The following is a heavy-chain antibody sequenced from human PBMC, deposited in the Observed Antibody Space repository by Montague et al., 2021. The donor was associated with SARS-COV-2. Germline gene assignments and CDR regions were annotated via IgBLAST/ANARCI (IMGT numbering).Heavy chain of an antibody. CDR2: IYSGGSST. J-gene: IGHJ5*02. CDR1: GFTFSSYA. D-gene: IGHD3-22*01. V-gene: IGHV3-23*03. Sequence: SLRLSCAASGFTFSSYAMSWVHQAPGKGLEWVSVIYSGGSSTFYADSVKGRFTISRDKSKNTLYLQMNSLRAEDTAVFYCARLPDTSGRAWFDPWGQGTLSPSPQ. CDR3: ARLPDTSGRAWFDP.